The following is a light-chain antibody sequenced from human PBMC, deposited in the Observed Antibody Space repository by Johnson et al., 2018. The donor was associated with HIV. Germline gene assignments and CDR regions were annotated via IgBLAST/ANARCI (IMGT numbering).Light chain of an antibody. V-gene: IGLV1-51*02. J-gene: IGLJ1*01. CDR3: GTWDCSLRNGF. CDR2: ENN. Sequence: QSVLTQSPSVSAAPGQKVTISCSGSSSNIGNNYVSWYQQLPGTAPKLLIYENNMRPSGIPDRFSGSKSGTSATLGITRLQTGDEADYYCGTWDCSLRNGFFGTGTKVTVL. CDR1: SSNIGNNY.